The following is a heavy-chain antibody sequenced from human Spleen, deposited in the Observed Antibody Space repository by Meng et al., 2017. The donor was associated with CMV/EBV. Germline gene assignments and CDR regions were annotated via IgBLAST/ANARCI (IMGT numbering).Heavy chain of an antibody. Sequence: GESLKISCAASGFTFSSYEMNWVRQPPGEGLEWVSVIYGGGISTYYADSVKGRFTISRDDSKNTFYLQLSSLRAEDTAIYYCAKAPYGDNSEQAHCWGQGTLVTVSS. J-gene: IGHJ4*02. V-gene: IGHV3-23*03. CDR2: IYGGGIST. CDR3: AKAPYGDNSEQAHC. D-gene: IGHD4-23*01. CDR1: GFTFSSYE.